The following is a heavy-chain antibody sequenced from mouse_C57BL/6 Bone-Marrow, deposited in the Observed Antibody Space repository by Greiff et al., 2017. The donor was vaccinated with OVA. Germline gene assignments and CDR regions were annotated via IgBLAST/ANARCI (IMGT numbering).Heavy chain of an antibody. D-gene: IGHD2-3*01. J-gene: IGHJ2*01. V-gene: IGHV14-4*01. CDR2: IDPENGDT. CDR1: GFNIKDDY. Sequence: EVQLQQSGAELVRPGASVKLSCTASGFNIKDDYMHWVKQRPEQGLEWIGWIDPENGDTEYASKFQGKATITADTSSNTAYLQLSSLTSEDTAVYYCTRWLLRGYFYYRGQGTTLTVSS. CDR3: TRWLLRGYFYY.